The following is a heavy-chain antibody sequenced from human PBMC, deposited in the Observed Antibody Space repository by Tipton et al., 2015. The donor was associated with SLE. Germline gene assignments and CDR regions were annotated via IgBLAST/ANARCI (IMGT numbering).Heavy chain of an antibody. J-gene: IGHJ1*01. V-gene: IGHV4-39*01. CDR3: ARVGRPHRTIQH. Sequence: TLSLTCTVSGGSISSSSYYWGWIRQPPGKGLEWIGSIYYSGSTYYNPSLKSRVTISVDTSKNQFSLKLSSVTAADTAAYYCARVGRPHRTIQHWGQGTLVTVSS. CDR1: GGSISSSSYY. CDR2: IYYSGST.